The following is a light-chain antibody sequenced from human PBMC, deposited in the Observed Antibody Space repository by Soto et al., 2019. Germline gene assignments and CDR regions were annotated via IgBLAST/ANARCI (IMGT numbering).Light chain of an antibody. CDR2: DAS. Sequence: ETGMTQSPATLSLSAGESATLSFMASQSISSNLAWFQQKPGQAPRLLIYDASNRATGIPARFSGSGSGTDFTLTISRLEPEDEAVYYCQQYGSSPWTFGQGTKVDIK. CDR3: QQYGSSPWT. CDR1: QSISSN. J-gene: IGKJ1*01. V-gene: IGKV3-20*01.